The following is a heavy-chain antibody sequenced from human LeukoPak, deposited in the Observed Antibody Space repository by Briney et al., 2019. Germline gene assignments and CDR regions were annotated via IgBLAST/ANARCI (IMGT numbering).Heavy chain of an antibody. Sequence: ASVKVSCKASGYTFTSYGISWVRQAPGQGLEWMGWINAYNGNTNYAQKLQGRVTMTTDTSTSTAYMELRSLRSDDTAVYYCARDISSSWYYDWFDPWGQGTLVTVSS. J-gene: IGHJ5*02. CDR2: INAYNGNT. CDR1: GYTFTSYG. V-gene: IGHV1-18*01. D-gene: IGHD6-13*01. CDR3: ARDISSSWYYDWFDP.